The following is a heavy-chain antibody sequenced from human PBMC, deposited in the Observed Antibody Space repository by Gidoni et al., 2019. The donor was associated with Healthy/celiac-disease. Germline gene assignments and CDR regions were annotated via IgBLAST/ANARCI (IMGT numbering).Heavy chain of an antibody. V-gene: IGHV1-18*01. J-gene: IGHJ6*02. CDR1: GYTFTSSG. D-gene: IGHD1-20*01. CDR3: AGDGITGSPYYYYGMDV. Sequence: QVQLVQSGAEVKKPGASVKVSCKASGYTFTSSGISWVRQAPGQGLEWMGWISAYNGNTNYAQKLQGRVTMTTDTSTSTAYMELRSLRSDDTAVYYCAGDGITGSPYYYYGMDVWGQGTTVTVSS. CDR2: ISAYNGNT.